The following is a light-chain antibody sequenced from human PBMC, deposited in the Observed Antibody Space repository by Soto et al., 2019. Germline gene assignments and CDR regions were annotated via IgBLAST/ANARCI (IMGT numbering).Light chain of an antibody. J-gene: IGKJ1*01. Sequence: DIVMTQSPATRSVCPGERATLYCRASQSVSSNLAWYQQKPGQAPRLLIYGASTRATGIPARFSGSGSGTEFTLTISSLQSEDFAVYYCQQYNNWPPGTLGQGTKVDIK. CDR1: QSVSSN. V-gene: IGKV3-15*01. CDR3: QQYNNWPPGT. CDR2: GAS.